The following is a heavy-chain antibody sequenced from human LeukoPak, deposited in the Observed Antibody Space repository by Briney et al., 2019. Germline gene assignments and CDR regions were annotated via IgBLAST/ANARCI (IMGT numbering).Heavy chain of an antibody. D-gene: IGHD3-22*01. CDR1: GGTFSSYA. J-gene: IGHJ4*02. CDR2: IIPIFGTA. CDR3: ARGYDYYDSSGLFDY. Sequence: GASVKVSCKASGGTFSSYAISWVRQAPGQGLEWMGGIIPIFGTANYAQKFQGRVTITADESTSTAYMELSSLRSEDTAVYYCARGYDYYDSSGLFDYWGQGTLVTVSS. V-gene: IGHV1-69*13.